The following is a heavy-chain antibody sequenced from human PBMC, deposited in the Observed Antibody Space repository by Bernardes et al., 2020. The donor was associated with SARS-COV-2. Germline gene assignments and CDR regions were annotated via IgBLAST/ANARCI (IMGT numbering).Heavy chain of an antibody. V-gene: IGHV1-2*02. J-gene: IGHJ4*02. Sequence: SVKVSCKASGYIITGNYLHWVRQGPGQGLEWMGGINPETGNTDYAQSFQGRVSMSRDTSTSAVFMELTGLTSDDTAVYYCARQHCTNTSCYPYFDYWGLGTLVTVSS. CDR2: INPETGNT. CDR1: GYIITGNY. D-gene: IGHD2-2*01. CDR3: ARQHCTNTSCYPYFDY.